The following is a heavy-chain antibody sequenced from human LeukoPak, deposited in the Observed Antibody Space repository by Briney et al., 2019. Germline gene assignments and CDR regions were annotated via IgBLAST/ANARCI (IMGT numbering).Heavy chain of an antibody. CDR1: GFTFSSYS. V-gene: IGHV3-21*01. CDR3: ARDLPYYDSSGPTGY. D-gene: IGHD3-22*01. CDR2: ISSSSSYI. J-gene: IGHJ4*02. Sequence: GGSLRLSCAASGFTFSSYSMNWVRQAPGKGLEWVSSISSSSSYIYYADSVKGRFTISRDNAKNSLYLQMNSLRAEDTAVYYCARDLPYYDSSGPTGYWGQGTLVTVSS.